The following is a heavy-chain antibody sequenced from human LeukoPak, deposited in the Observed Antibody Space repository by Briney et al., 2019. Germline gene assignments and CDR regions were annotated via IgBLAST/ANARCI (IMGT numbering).Heavy chain of an antibody. D-gene: IGHD6-13*01. Sequence: GGSLRLSXAASGFTFSSYGMHWVRQAPGKGLEWVAVIWYDGSNKYYADSVKGRFTISRDNSKNTLYLQMNSLRAEDTAVYYCAKESIAAAYYYYYMDVWGKGTTVTVSS. CDR2: IWYDGSNK. V-gene: IGHV3-33*06. CDR1: GFTFSSYG. J-gene: IGHJ6*03. CDR3: AKESIAAAYYYYYMDV.